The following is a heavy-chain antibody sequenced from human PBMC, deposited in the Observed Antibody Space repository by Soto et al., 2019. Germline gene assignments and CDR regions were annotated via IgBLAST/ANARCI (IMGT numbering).Heavy chain of an antibody. D-gene: IGHD3-16*01. CDR2: IYSSGGT. Sequence: SETLSLTCTVSGGSVSNFYLNWIRQPAGKGLEWIGRIYSSGGTNYNPSLRSRVTMSVDTSKNQFSLKLNSVTAADTAVYYCAREFPYYVSSDSYFDYWGQGALVTVSS. J-gene: IGHJ4*02. CDR3: AREFPYYVSSDSYFDY. CDR1: GGSVSNFY. V-gene: IGHV4-4*07.